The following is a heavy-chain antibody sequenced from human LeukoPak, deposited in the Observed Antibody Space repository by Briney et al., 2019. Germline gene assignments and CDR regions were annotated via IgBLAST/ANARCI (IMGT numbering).Heavy chain of an antibody. J-gene: IGHJ4*02. CDR3: ASQRPTHYYYDSSGVYYFDY. CDR2: IDYSGST. CDR1: GGSISSSSYY. D-gene: IGHD3-22*01. V-gene: IGHV4-39*01. Sequence: SETLSLTCTVSGGSISSSSYYWGWIRQPPGKGLEWIGSIDYSGSTYYNPSLKSRVTISVDTSKNQFSLKLSSVTAADTAVYYCASQRPTHYYYDSSGVYYFDYWGQGTLVTVSS.